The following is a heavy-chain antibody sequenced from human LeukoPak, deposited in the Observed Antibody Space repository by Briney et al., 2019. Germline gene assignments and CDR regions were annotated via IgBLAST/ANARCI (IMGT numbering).Heavy chain of an antibody. D-gene: IGHD3-22*01. J-gene: IGHJ4*02. CDR3: AKDSTKGYYDSSGYYSLDY. Sequence: GRSLRLSCAASGFLFSSYAIHWVRQAPGKGLEWVSAISGSGGSTYYADSVKGRFTISRDNSKNTLYLQMNSLRAEDTAVYYCAKDSTKGYYDSSGYYSLDYWGQGTLVTVSS. CDR2: ISGSGGST. CDR1: GFLFSSYA. V-gene: IGHV3-23*01.